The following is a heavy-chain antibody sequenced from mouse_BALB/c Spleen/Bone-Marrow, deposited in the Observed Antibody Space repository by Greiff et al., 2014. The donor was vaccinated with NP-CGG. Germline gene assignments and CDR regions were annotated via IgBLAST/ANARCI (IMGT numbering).Heavy chain of an antibody. V-gene: IGHV2-9*02. CDR3: ARVYLWYFDV. D-gene: IGHD2-3*01. CDR2: IWAGGST. J-gene: IGHJ1*01. CDR1: GFSLTSYG. Sequence: VHLVESGPGLVAPSQSLSITCTVSGFSLTSYGVHWVHQPPGKGLEWLGVIWAGGSTNYNSALMSRLSISKDNSKSQVFLKMNSLQTDDTAMYYCARVYLWYFDVWGAGTTVTVSS.